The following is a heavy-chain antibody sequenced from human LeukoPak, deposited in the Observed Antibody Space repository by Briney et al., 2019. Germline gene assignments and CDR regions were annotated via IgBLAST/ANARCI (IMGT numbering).Heavy chain of an antibody. CDR1: GYTSTSYD. CDR3: ARGAIIVVVPAATAGIDV. Sequence: ASVTVSCTASGYTSTSYDINWVRQAPGQGLEWMGWMNPKSGNTGYAQKFQGRVTMTRNTSISTAYMELSSLRSEDTAVYYCARGAIIVVVPAATAGIDVWGQGTTVTVSS. CDR2: MNPKSGNT. J-gene: IGHJ6*02. V-gene: IGHV1-8*01. D-gene: IGHD2-2*01.